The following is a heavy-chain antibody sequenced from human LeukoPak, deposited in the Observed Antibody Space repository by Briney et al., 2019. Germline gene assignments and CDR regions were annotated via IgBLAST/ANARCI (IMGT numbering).Heavy chain of an antibody. J-gene: IGHJ5*02. CDR2: TYTSGST. CDR3: ARDMVRGVYTWFDP. V-gene: IGHV4-4*07. D-gene: IGHD3-10*01. Sequence: SETLSLTCTVSGGSISSYYWSWIRQPAGKGLEWIGRTYTSGSTNYNPTLKSRDTMSVDTSKNQFSLKLSSVTAADTAVYYCARDMVRGVYTWFDPWGQGTLVTVSS. CDR1: GGSISSYY.